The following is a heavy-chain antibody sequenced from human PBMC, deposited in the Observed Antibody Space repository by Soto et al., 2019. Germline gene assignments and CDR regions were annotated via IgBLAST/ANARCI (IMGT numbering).Heavy chain of an antibody. CDR1: GFTVSSNY. J-gene: IGHJ4*02. Sequence: EVQLVESGGGFVQPGGSLRLSCAASGFTVSSNYMSWVRQAPGKGLEWVSLIYIGGSTYYADSVKGRFTISRDNSKNTLYLQMNSLGADDTAVYYCASYLRGYWGQGTLVTVSS. D-gene: IGHD4-17*01. V-gene: IGHV3-66*01. CDR2: IYIGGST. CDR3: ASYLRGY.